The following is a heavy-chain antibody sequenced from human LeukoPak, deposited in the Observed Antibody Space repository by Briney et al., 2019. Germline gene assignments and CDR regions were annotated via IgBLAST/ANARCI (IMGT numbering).Heavy chain of an antibody. CDR2: IKQDGSEK. D-gene: IGHD5-24*01. CDR3: ARNRDGYKSLGFDY. Sequence: GGSLRLSCAASGFTFSGYWMTWVRQAPGKGLEWVANIKQDGSEKYYVDSVKGRFTMSRDNAKNSLYLQMNSLRAEDTAVYYCARNRDGYKSLGFDYWGQGTLVTVSS. V-gene: IGHV3-7*05. J-gene: IGHJ4*02. CDR1: GFTFSGYW.